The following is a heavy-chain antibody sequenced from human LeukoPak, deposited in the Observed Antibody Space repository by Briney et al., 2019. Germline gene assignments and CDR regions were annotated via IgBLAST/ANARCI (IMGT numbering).Heavy chain of an antibody. CDR2: INHGGGT. D-gene: IGHD6-19*01. Sequence: SETLSLTCAVYGGSFSGYYWSWIRQPPGKGLEWIGQINHGGGTNYNPSLKSRVIISADVSKNQFSLKLSSVTAADTAVYYCARGTRWLTLIDYWGQGTLVTVSS. CDR1: GGSFSGYY. V-gene: IGHV4-34*01. CDR3: ARGTRWLTLIDY. J-gene: IGHJ4*02.